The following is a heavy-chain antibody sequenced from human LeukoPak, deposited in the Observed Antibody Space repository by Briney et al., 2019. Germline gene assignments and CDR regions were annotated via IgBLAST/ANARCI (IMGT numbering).Heavy chain of an antibody. CDR1: GFTLSDYH. CDR2: ISSSAYTI. D-gene: IGHD2-15*01. J-gene: IGHJ4*01. Sequence: GGSLRLSCEASGFTLSDYHMSWIRQAPGKGLEWVSQISSSAYTIHHANSVKGRFTISRDNAKNSLSLQMNSLRATDTAVYYCARLNGHYSRGVDYWGQGTLVTVSS. CDR3: ARLNGHYSRGVDY. V-gene: IGHV3-11*01.